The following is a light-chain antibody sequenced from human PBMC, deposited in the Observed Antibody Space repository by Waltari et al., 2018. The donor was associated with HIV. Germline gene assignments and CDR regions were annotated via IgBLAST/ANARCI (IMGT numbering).Light chain of an antibody. CDR3: QSHDTSLSGPCV. J-gene: IGLJ1*01. V-gene: IGLV1-40*01. CDR1: SSNSGAGYD. CDR2: GNS. Sequence: QSVLTQPPSVSGAPGQTVTIPCTWSSSNSGAGYDLHWYQQLHGTLPKLLIYGNSNRPSGVPGRFSGSKSGTSASLAITGLQAEDEADYYCQSHDTSLSGPCVFGTGTKVTVL.